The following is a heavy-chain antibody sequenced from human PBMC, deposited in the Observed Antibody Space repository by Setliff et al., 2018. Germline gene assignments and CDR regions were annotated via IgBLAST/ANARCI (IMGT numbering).Heavy chain of an antibody. Sequence: SETLSLTCTVSGYSISSGYYWGWIRQPPGKGLEWIGNMYHSGSVYYNPSLKSRVTISVDTSKNQFSLKLSSVTAADTAVYYCGGVGLLQSFDTWGQGTKVTVSS. CDR1: GYSISSGYY. V-gene: IGHV4-38-2*02. CDR3: GGVGLLQSFDT. J-gene: IGHJ3*02. D-gene: IGHD3-22*01. CDR2: MYHSGSV.